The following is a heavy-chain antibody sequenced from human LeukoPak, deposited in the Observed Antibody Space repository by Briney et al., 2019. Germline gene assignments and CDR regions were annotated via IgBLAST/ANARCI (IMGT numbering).Heavy chain of an antibody. J-gene: IGHJ4*02. V-gene: IGHV1-69*06. CDR3: ARSYYDTLTGYHDYYFDY. Sequence: SVKVSCKASGGTFSSYAISWVRQAPGQGLERMGGIIPIFGTASYAQMFQGRVTITADKSTSTAYMELSSLRSEDTAVYYCARSYYDTLTGYHDYYFDYWGQGTLVTVSS. CDR2: IIPIFGTA. D-gene: IGHD3-9*01. CDR1: GGTFSSYA.